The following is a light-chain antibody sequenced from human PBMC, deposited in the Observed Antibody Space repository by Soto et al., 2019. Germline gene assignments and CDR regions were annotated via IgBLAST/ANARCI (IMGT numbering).Light chain of an antibody. V-gene: IGLV2-11*01. CDR3: CSYAGPYTLL. J-gene: IGLJ2*01. CDR2: DVS. Sequence: QSALTQPASVSGSPGQSITISCTGTSSDVGGYNYVSWYQQQTGKAPKLMIYDVSERPSGVPDRFSGSKSGNTASLTISGLQAEDEADYYCCSYAGPYTLLFGGGTKVTVL. CDR1: SSDVGGYNY.